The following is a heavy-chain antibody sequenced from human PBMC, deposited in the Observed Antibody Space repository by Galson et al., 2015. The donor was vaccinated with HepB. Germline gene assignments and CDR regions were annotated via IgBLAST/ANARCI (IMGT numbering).Heavy chain of an antibody. CDR3: ARDGLLGYFDY. CDR1: GFTFSSYA. Sequence: SLRLSCAASGFTFSSYAMHWVRQAPGKGLEWVAVISYDGSNKYYADSVKGRFTIPRDNSKNTLYLQMNSLRAEDTAVYYCARDGLLGYFDYWGQGTLVTVSS. V-gene: IGHV3-30-3*01. J-gene: IGHJ4*02. D-gene: IGHD3-22*01. CDR2: ISYDGSNK.